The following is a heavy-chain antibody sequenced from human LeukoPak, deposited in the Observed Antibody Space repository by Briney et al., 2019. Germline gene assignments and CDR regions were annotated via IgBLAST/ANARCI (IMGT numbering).Heavy chain of an antibody. CDR2: IYYSGSI. Sequence: PSETLSLTCTVSGGSISSSSYYWGWIRQPPGKGLEWIGSIYYSGSIYYNPSLKSRVTISVDTSKNQFSLKLSSVTAADTAVYYCARQGVATITLDYWGQGTLVTVSS. D-gene: IGHD5-12*01. V-gene: IGHV4-39*01. CDR3: ARQGVATITLDY. CDR1: GGSISSSSYY. J-gene: IGHJ4*02.